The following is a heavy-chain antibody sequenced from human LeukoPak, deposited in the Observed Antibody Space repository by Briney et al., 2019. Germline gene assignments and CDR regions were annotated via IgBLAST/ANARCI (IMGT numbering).Heavy chain of an antibody. CDR3: ARSGLARWYFDL. V-gene: IGHV3-7*01. Sequence: GGSLRLSCAAAGFTFTDYSMNWVRQAPGKGLEWVANIKEDGSEKFYVDSVKGRFTISRDNAKNSLYLQMNSLRAEDTAVYSCARSGLARWYFDLWGRGSLVTVSS. CDR2: IKEDGSEK. J-gene: IGHJ2*01. CDR1: GFTFTDYS. D-gene: IGHD3-3*01.